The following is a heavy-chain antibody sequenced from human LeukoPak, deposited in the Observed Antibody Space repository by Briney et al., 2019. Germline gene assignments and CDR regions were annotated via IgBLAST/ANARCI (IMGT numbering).Heavy chain of an antibody. CDR3: ARAVYYYDSSGYYYGGAFWLDP. V-gene: IGHV4-34*01. J-gene: IGHJ5*02. Sequence: PSETLSLTCAFYGGSFSGYYWSWIRQPPGKGLEWIGEINHSGSTNYNPSLKSRVTISVDTSKNQFSLKLSSVTAADTAVYYCARAVYYYDSSGYYYGGAFWLDPWGQGTLVTVSS. D-gene: IGHD3-22*01. CDR1: GGSFSGYY. CDR2: INHSGST.